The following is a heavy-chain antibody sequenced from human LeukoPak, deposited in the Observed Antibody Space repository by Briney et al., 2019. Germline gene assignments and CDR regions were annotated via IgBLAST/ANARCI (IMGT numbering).Heavy chain of an antibody. CDR2: IVSYSGGI. V-gene: IGHV3-11*06. D-gene: IGHD6-13*01. J-gene: IGHJ5*02. CDR1: GFAFSDSQ. Sequence: GGSLRLSCVASGFAFSDSQMSWIRQSPGKGLEWVAYIVSYSGGIDYADSVKGRFIISRDNAKNTLYLQMNSLRGEDTAVYYCARGIGAAAWIGATWGQGALVTVSS. CDR3: ARGIGAAAWIGAT.